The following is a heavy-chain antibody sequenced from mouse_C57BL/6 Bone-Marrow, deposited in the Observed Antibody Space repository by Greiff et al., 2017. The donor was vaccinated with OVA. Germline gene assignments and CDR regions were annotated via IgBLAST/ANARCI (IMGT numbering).Heavy chain of an antibody. J-gene: IGHJ3*01. CDR2: ICSGSSTI. Sequence: EVKLVESGGGLVKPGGSLKLSCSASGFTFSDYGMHWVRQAPEKGLEWVAYICSGSSTIYYADTVKGRCTSSRDNDKNTRCLQMTSLRSEDTAMYYCARGGLLPAWFAYWGQGTRVTVSA. CDR3: ARGGLLPAWFAY. D-gene: IGHD2-3*01. V-gene: IGHV5-17*01. CDR1: GFTFSDYG.